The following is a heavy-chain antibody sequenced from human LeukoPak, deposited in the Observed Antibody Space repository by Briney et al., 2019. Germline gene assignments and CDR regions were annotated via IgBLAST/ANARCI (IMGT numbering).Heavy chain of an antibody. J-gene: IGHJ4*02. D-gene: IGHD3-10*01. Sequence: GASVKVSCKASGYTFTSYYMHWVRQAPGQGLEWMGGIIPIFGTANYAQKFQGRVTITADESTSTAYMELSSLRSEDTAVYYCARSQNYYGSGDYWSQGTLVTVSS. CDR1: GYTFTSYY. CDR3: ARSQNYYGSGDY. V-gene: IGHV1-69*13. CDR2: IIPIFGTA.